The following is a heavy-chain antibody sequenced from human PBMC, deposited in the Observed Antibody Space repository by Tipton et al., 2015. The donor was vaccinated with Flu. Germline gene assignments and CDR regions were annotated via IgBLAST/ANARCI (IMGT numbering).Heavy chain of an antibody. J-gene: IGHJ4*02. CDR1: SGSIRSTNYF. V-gene: IGHV4-39*01. CDR2: IYPSGAT. Sequence: TLSLTCTVPSGSIRSTNYFCAWIRQPPGKRLELIGSIYPSGATYYNPSLKSRVTISVDTSKSQFSLKLRSVTAADTAVYYCARLSYYDVDLKIFYFDYWGQGALVTVSS. D-gene: IGHD3-10*02. CDR3: ARLSYYDVDLKIFYFDY.